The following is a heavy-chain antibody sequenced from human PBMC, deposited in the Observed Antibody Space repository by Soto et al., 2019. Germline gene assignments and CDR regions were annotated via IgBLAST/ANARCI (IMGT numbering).Heavy chain of an antibody. J-gene: IGHJ6*02. Sequence: ASVKVSCKASGYTFTGYYMHWVRQAPGQGLEWMGWINPNSGGTNYAQKFQGWVTMTRDTSISTAYMELSRLRSDDTAVYHCARERIAAAADYYYGMDVWGQGTTVTVSS. CDR3: ARERIAAAADYYYGMDV. CDR1: GYTFTGYY. D-gene: IGHD6-13*01. CDR2: INPNSGGT. V-gene: IGHV1-2*04.